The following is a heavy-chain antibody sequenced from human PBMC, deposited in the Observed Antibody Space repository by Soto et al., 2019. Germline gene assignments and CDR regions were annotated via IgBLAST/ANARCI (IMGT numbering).Heavy chain of an antibody. Sequence: EVQLVESGGGLVQPGGSLRLSCAASGFTFRNYAMDWVRQAPGKVLEYVSGISSNGVGTYYANSVKDRFTISRDNSKNTLYLQMGSLSAEDMAVYYCARREQSDYYYMDVWGKGTSVTVSS. CDR2: ISSNGVGT. CDR3: ARREQSDYYYMDV. D-gene: IGHD6-19*01. V-gene: IGHV3-64*01. CDR1: GFTFRNYA. J-gene: IGHJ6*03.